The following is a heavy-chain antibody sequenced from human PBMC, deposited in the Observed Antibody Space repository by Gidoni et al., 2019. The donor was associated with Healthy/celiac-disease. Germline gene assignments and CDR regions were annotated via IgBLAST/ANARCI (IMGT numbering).Heavy chain of an antibody. V-gene: IGHV3-48*01. CDR3: ASPITTDAFDI. D-gene: IGHD3-22*01. CDR2: ISSSSSTI. Sequence: EVQLVESGGGLVQPGGSLRLPCAASGCTFSSYSMDWVRQAPGKGLEGVSYISSSSSTIYYADSVKGRFTISRDNAKNSLYLQMTSLRAEDTAVYYCASPITTDAFDIWGQGTMVTVSS. J-gene: IGHJ3*02. CDR1: GCTFSSYS.